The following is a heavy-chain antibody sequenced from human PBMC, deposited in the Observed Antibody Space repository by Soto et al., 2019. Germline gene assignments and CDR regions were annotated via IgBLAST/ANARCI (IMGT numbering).Heavy chain of an antibody. D-gene: IGHD1-26*01. CDR3: ARSGNEGAVDY. CDR2: TYYRSKWYN. J-gene: IGHJ4*02. V-gene: IGHV6-1*01. CDR1: GDRVSGKSAA. Sequence: SQTLSLTCVISGDRVSGKSAAWNWIRRSPSRGLEWLGRTYYRSKWYNEYAVSVKGRIIIKPDTSKNQFSLQLNSMTPEETAVYYCARSGNEGAVDYWGQGTLVTVCS.